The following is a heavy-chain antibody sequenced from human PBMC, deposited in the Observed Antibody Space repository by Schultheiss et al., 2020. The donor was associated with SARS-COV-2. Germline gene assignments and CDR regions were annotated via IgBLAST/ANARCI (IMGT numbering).Heavy chain of an antibody. J-gene: IGHJ2*01. CDR1: GYTFTGYY. CDR3: ARTVVATTRDWYFDL. CDR2: INPNSGGT. D-gene: IGHD5-12*01. V-gene: IGHV1-2*02. Sequence: ASVKVSCKASGYTFTGYYMHWVRQAPGQGLEWMGWINPNSGGTTYAQKFQGRVTMTTDTSTSTAYMELRSLRSDDTAVYYCARTVVATTRDWYFDLWGRGTLVTVSS.